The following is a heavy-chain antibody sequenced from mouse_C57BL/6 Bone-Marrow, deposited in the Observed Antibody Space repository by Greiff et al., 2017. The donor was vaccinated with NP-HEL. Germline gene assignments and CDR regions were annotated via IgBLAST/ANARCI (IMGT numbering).Heavy chain of an antibody. D-gene: IGHD2-5*01. Sequence: QVQLKQPGAELVKPGASVKLSCKASGYTFTSYWMHWVKQRPGQGLEWIGMIHPNSGSTNYNEKFKSKATLTVDKSSSTAYMQVSSLTSEDSAVYYCAIAGYSNYRAMDYWGQGTSVTVSS. CDR2: IHPNSGST. J-gene: IGHJ4*01. CDR3: AIAGYSNYRAMDY. V-gene: IGHV1-64*01. CDR1: GYTFTSYW.